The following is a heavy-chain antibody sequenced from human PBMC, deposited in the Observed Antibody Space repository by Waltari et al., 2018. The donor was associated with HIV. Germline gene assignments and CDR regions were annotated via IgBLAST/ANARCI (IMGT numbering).Heavy chain of an antibody. J-gene: IGHJ6*02. V-gene: IGHV3-23*01. CDR1: GFTFSSYA. CDR2: ISGIGGST. Sequence: EVQLLESGGGLVQPGGSLRLSCAASGFTFSSYALSWVRPAPGKGLEWFSAISGIGGSTYYADSVKGRFTISRDNSKNTLYLQMNSLRAEDTAVYYCAKAGSSGYYPAGGMDVWGQGTTVTVSS. D-gene: IGHD3-22*01. CDR3: AKAGSSGYYPAGGMDV.